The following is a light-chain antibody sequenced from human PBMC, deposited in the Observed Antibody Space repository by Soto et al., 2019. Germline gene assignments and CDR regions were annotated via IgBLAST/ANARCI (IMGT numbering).Light chain of an antibody. Sequence: QSVLTQPPSASGSPGQSVTMSCSGTSSDVGGYDYVSWYQQHPGKAPKLMIYEVSKRPSGVPDRFFGSKSGNTASLTVSGLQAEVEADYYCSSYAGSSNFVVFGGGTKVTVL. V-gene: IGLV2-8*01. J-gene: IGLJ2*01. CDR2: EVS. CDR1: SSDVGGYDY. CDR3: SSYAGSSNFVV.